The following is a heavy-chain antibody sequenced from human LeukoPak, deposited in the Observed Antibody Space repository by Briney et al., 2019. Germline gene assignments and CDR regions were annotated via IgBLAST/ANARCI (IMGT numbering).Heavy chain of an antibody. CDR1: GFTLGDYA. D-gene: IGHD3-3*01. Sequence: RSLRLSCTASGFTLGDYAMNWVCQGPRKGLEWVGFIRSKTYGGTTEHPASVKGGFTISRDDSKSIDFLQMNSLKTEDTAVYYCTSTGDDFWSGYHRFDYWGRGTLVTVSS. CDR3: TSTGDDFWSGYHRFDY. V-gene: IGHV3-49*04. J-gene: IGHJ4*02. CDR2: IRSKTYGGTT.